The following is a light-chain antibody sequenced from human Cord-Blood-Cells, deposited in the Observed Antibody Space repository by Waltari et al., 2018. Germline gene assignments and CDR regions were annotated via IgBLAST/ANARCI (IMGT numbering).Light chain of an antibody. CDR3: CSYAGSSNWV. J-gene: IGLJ3*02. CDR1: SSVVGSYNL. CDR2: EGS. V-gene: IGLV2-23*01. Sequence: QSALTQPASVSGSPGQSITISCTGTSSVVGSYNLVSWYQQHPGKAPKLMIYEGSKRPSGVSNRFSGSKSGNTASLTISGLEAEDEADYYCCSYAGSSNWVFGGGTKLTVL.